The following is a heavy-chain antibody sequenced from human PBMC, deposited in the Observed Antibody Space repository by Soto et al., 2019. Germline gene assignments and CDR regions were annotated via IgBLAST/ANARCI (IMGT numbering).Heavy chain of an antibody. Sequence: SETLSLTCTVSGGSISSSSYYWGWIRQPPGKGLEWIGSIYYSGSTYYNPSLKSRVTISVDTSKNQFSLKLSSVTAADTAVYYCASPGIAAAGTPPGWAYWGQGTLVTVSS. V-gene: IGHV4-39*01. CDR3: ASPGIAAAGTPPGWAY. J-gene: IGHJ4*02. D-gene: IGHD6-13*01. CDR2: IYYSGST. CDR1: GGSISSSSYY.